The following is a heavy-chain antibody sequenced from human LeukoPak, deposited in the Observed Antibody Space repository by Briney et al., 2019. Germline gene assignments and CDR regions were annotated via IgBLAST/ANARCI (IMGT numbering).Heavy chain of an antibody. CDR1: GYTFTVYH. CDR2: ISPDNGGT. J-gene: IGHJ4*02. D-gene: IGHD3-10*01. Sequence: ASVKVSCKASGYTFTVYHLHWVRQAPGQGLEWMGWISPDNGGTNYAQKFQGRVTMTRDPSSTTAYMEMTRLTSADTAVYYCARVGYDGSGTFGYWGQGAQVTVSS. V-gene: IGHV1-2*02. CDR3: ARVGYDGSGTFGY.